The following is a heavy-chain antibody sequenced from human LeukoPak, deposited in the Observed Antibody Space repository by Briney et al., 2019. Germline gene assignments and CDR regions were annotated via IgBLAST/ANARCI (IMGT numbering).Heavy chain of an antibody. Sequence: WGSLRLSCAASGFTFSSYAMSWVRQPPGKGLEWVSDISGSGGSTYYADSMKGRFTTFRDNSNNMLYLQINGLSAEDTAVYRCAKGRYYYDNSDAFEIWGQGTMVTVSS. CDR1: GFTFSSYA. J-gene: IGHJ3*02. V-gene: IGHV3-23*01. CDR2: ISGSGGST. D-gene: IGHD3-22*01. CDR3: AKGRYYYDNSDAFEI.